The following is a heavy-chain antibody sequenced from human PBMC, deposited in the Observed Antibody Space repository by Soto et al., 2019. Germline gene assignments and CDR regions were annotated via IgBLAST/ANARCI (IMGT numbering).Heavy chain of an antibody. CDR2: LYWDDDK. CDR1: GFSLSTSGVG. D-gene: IGHD2-15*01. V-gene: IGHV2-5*02. CDR3: AHRRGPLYGSGGSCYTFDAFVI. J-gene: IGHJ3*02. Sequence: QITLKESGPTLVNPTQTLTLTCTFSGFSLSTSGVGVCWIRQPPGKALKWLALLYWDDDKRCSPSLKSRLTSTTGTSKTQVVLTMTNIDPVDTATYYCAHRRGPLYGSGGSCYTFDAFVILGQGTMVTLSS.